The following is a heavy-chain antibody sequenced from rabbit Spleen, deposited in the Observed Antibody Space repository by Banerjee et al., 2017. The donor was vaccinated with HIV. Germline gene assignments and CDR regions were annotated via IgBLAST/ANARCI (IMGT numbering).Heavy chain of an antibody. CDR2: INAITGKP. CDR3: ARDLASVIGWNFNL. V-gene: IGHV1S40*01. Sequence: QSLEESGGGLVKHEGSLTLTCKASGFTISSYWMNWVRQAPGKGLEWIACINAITGKPVYANWAKGRSTFSKTSSTTVTLQMTSLTAADTATYFCARDLASVIGWNFNLWGQGTLVTVS. D-gene: IGHD4-1*01. CDR1: GFTISSYW. J-gene: IGHJ4*01.